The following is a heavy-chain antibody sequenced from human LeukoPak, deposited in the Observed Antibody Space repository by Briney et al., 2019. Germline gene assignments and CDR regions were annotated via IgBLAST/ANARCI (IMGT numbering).Heavy chain of an antibody. CDR3: ARDFEMGVRTDDAFDI. Sequence: PGGSLRLSCAASGFTFSSYGMHWVRQAPGKGLEWVAVIWYDGSNKYYADSVKGRFTISRDNSKNTLYLQMNSLRAEDTAVYYCARDFEMGVRTDDAFDIWGQGTMVTVSS. CDR1: GFTFSSYG. CDR2: IWYDGSNK. D-gene: IGHD3-10*01. J-gene: IGHJ3*02. V-gene: IGHV3-33*01.